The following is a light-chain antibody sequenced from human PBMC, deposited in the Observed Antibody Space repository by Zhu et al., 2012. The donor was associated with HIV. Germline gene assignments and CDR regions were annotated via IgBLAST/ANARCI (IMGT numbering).Light chain of an antibody. Sequence: EIVLTQSPGTLSLSPGERATLSCRASQTVSRNYLAWYQQKPGQAPRLLIYGASRRVTGIPDRFSGSGSGTDFTXTISRLEPEDFAVYYCQHYVPSPMYTFGQGTKLEIK. V-gene: IGKV3-20*01. J-gene: IGKJ2*01. CDR2: GAS. CDR1: QTVSRNY. CDR3: QHYVPSPMYT.